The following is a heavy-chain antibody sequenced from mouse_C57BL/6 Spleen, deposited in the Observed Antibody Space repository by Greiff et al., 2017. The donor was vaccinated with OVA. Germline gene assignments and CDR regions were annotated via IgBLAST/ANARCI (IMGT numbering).Heavy chain of an antibody. CDR1: GYTFTDYY. D-gene: IGHD1-1*01. CDR3: ARGGYYGSSPYAMDY. Sequence: EVQLQQSGPVLVKPGASVKMSCKASGYTFTDYYMNWVKQSHGKSLEWIGVINPYNGGTSYNQKFKGKATLTVDKSSSTAYMELNSLTSEDSAVYYCARGGYYGSSPYAMDYWGQGTSVTVSS. V-gene: IGHV1-19*01. J-gene: IGHJ4*01. CDR2: INPYNGGT.